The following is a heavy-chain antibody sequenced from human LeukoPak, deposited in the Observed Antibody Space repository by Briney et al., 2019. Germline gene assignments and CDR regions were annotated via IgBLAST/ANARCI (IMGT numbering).Heavy chain of an antibody. Sequence: GGSLRLSCAASGFTFDDYAVRVVRQAPGKGLEWVSGISWNIGSIGYADSVRGRFTISRDNSKNRLSLQMNSLRVEDTAVYFCAKGAYYYSMDVWGKGTTVTVSS. CDR2: ISWNIGSI. CDR1: GFTFDDYA. CDR3: AKGAYYYSMDV. V-gene: IGHV3-9*01. J-gene: IGHJ6*03.